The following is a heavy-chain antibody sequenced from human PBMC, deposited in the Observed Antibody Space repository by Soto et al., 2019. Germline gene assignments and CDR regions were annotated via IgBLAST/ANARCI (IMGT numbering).Heavy chain of an antibody. CDR2: IWYDGSNK. V-gene: IGHV3-33*01. CDR3: ARESVHGFDP. Sequence: QVQLVESGGGVVQPGRSLRLSGAASGFTFSSYGMHWVRQAPGKGLEWVAVIWYDGSNKYYADSVKGRFTISRDNSKNTLYLQMNSLRVEDTAVYYCARESVHGFDPWGQGTLVTVSS. D-gene: IGHD6-6*01. CDR1: GFTFSSYG. J-gene: IGHJ5*02.